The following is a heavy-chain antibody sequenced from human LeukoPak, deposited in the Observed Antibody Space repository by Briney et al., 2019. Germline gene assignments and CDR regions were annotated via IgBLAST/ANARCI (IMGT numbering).Heavy chain of an antibody. CDR1: GGSFSGYY. J-gene: IGHJ6*03. Sequence: SETLSLTCAVYGGSFSGYYWSWIRQPPGKGLEWIGEINHSGSTNYNPSLKSRVTISVDTSKNQFSLKLSSVTAADTAVYYCARRNKGKGCALLRNYYYYIDVWGKGTTVTISS. CDR2: INHSGST. D-gene: IGHD2-15*01. CDR3: ARRNKGKGCALLRNYYYYIDV. V-gene: IGHV4-34*01.